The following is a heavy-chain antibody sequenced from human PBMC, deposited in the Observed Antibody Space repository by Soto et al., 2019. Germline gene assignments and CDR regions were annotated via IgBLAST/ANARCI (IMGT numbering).Heavy chain of an antibody. V-gene: IGHV3-9*01. CDR3: AKSDQYKDSSGTMLEY. CDR2: ITWNGEVI. D-gene: IGHD3-22*01. CDR1: GSTFNVYA. J-gene: IGHJ4*02. Sequence: EEQLVESGGGLVQPGRSLRLSCAASGSTFNVYAMHWVRQIPGKGLEWVAGITWNGEVIHYADSVRGRFTISRDNAEKSLYLQMNSLRNEDTALYYCAKSDQYKDSSGTMLEYWGRGTRVTVSS.